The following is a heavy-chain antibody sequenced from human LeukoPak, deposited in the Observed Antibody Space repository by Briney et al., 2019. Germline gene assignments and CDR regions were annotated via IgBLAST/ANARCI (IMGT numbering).Heavy chain of an antibody. V-gene: IGHV3-53*01. J-gene: IGHJ4*02. CDR2: IYSDNT. D-gene: IGHD3-10*01. CDR1: GFTVSSNS. Sequence: GGSLRLSCTVSGFTVSSNSMSWVRQAPGKGLEWVSFIYSDNTYYADSVKGRFTISRDNSKNTLYLQMNSLRAEDTAVYYCAKDRGIISDYWGQGTLVTVSS. CDR3: AKDRGIISDY.